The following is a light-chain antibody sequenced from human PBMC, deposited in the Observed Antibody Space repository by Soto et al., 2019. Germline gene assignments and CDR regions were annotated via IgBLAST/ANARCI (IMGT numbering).Light chain of an antibody. CDR2: DAS. J-gene: IGKJ4*01. CDR1: HGISSY. V-gene: IGKV1-9*01. CDR3: LQHYTYPLT. Sequence: DIQMTQAPSAMSASVGDRVTITCLASHGISSYLGWYQQKPGKAPQLLMYDASTLQSGVPSRFSGSGSGTQFTLTITSLQPEDFATYYCLQHYTYPLTFAGGTKVDIK.